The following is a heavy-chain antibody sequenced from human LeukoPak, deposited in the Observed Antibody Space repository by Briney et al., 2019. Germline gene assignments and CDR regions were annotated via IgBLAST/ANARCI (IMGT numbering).Heavy chain of an antibody. J-gene: IGHJ4*02. CDR3: ARDRITVVRGFIGY. V-gene: IGHV1-2*02. CDR2: INPNTGGT. CDR1: GYTFNDYY. Sequence: AASVKVSCRASGYTFNDYYIHCVRQAPGQGLEWMGWINPNTGGTNYAQKFQGRVTMTRDTSISTVYMELSRLRSDDTAVYSCARDRITVVRGFIGYWGQGTLVTVSS. D-gene: IGHD3-10*01.